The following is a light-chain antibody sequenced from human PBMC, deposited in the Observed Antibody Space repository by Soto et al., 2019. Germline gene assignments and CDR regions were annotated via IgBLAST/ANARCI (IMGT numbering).Light chain of an antibody. CDR3: QQIFSTPLS. CDR2: AAS. V-gene: IGKV1-39*01. CDR1: QSVNKY. Sequence: DIQMTQSPSSLSASVGDRVTISCRASQSVNKYLNWYQQKPGNVPTLLIYAASTLQGGVPSRFNGTGFGTDFTVIISNLQPEDFATYYCQQIFSTPLSFGGGTKVEI. J-gene: IGKJ4*01.